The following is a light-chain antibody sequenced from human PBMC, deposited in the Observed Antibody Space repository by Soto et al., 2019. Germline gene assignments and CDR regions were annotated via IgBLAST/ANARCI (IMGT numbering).Light chain of an antibody. J-gene: IGKJ1*01. CDR3: QQYGSSGT. CDR2: AAS. Sequence: EIVLTQSPAILSLSPGERATLSCRASQSVSSYLTWYQQKPGQAPSLLIYAASNRATGIPARFSGSGSGTDFTLTISRLEPEDFAVYYCQQYGSSGTFGQGTKVDNK. CDR1: QSVSSY. V-gene: IGKV3-20*01.